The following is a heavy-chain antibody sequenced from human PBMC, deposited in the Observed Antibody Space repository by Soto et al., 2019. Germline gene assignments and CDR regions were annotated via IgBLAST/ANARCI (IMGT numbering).Heavy chain of an antibody. V-gene: IGHV2-5*02. CDR3: ARYVATSPAGWFEP. D-gene: IGHD3-10*02. Sequence: QITLKESGPTLVKPTQTLTLTCTFSGFSLTNNGEAVGWFRQSPGKALEWLVLIYWDDDNRYNPTLRTRLSTTKDTAKNQVVLTLTNMEPVDTATYYCARYVATSPAGWFEPWGQGIPVTVSS. J-gene: IGHJ5*02. CDR2: IYWDDDN. CDR1: GFSLTNNGEA.